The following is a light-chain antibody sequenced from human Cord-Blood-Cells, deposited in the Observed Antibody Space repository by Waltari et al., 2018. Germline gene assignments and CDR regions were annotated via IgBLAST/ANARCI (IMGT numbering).Light chain of an antibody. CDR2: DVS. Sequence: QSALTQPRSVSGSPGQSVTIYCTGTSRDVGGYNYVSWYQQHPGKAPKLMIYDVSKRPSGVPDRFSGSKSGNTASLTISGLQAEDEADYYCCSYAGSYTVVFGGGTKLTVL. CDR3: CSYAGSYTVV. CDR1: SRDVGGYNY. V-gene: IGLV2-11*01. J-gene: IGLJ2*01.